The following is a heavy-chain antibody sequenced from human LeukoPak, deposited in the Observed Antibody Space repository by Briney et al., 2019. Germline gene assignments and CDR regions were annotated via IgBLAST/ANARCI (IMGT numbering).Heavy chain of an antibody. J-gene: IGHJ5*02. CDR2: IYPGDSDT. Sequence: GESLKISCKGSGYSFTGYWIGWVRQMPGKGLEWMGIIYPGDSDTRYSPSFQGQVTISADKSISTAYLQWSSLKASDTAMYYCARDLGYCSSTSCSTVNWFDPWGQGTLVTVSS. CDR1: GYSFTGYW. V-gene: IGHV5-51*01. D-gene: IGHD2-2*02. CDR3: ARDLGYCSSTSCSTVNWFDP.